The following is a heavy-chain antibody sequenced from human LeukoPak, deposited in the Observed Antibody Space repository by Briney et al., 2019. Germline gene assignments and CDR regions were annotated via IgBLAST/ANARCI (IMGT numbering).Heavy chain of an antibody. J-gene: IGHJ4*01. CDR3: AKGIYSSGWSYFDY. D-gene: IGHD6-19*01. V-gene: IGHV3-23*01. CDR2: LSGSGITT. Sequence: GGSLRLSCAASGFTFSNSTMSWVRQAPGKGLEWASTLSGSGITTYYADSVKGRFTISRDNSKNTLYLQMNSLRAEDTAVYYCAKGIYSSGWSYFDYWGHGTLVTVSS. CDR1: GFTFSNST.